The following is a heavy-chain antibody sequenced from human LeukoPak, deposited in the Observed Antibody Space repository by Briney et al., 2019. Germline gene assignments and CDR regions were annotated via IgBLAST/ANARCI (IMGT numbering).Heavy chain of an antibody. CDR1: GYTFTSYA. J-gene: IGHJ5*02. CDR2: INAGNGNT. Sequence: ASVKVSRKASGYTFTSYAMHWVRQAPGQRLEWMGWINAGNGNTKYSQKFQGRVTITRDTSASTAYMELSSLRSEDTAVYYCARVDTLYYDILTGPWGQGTLSPSPQ. D-gene: IGHD3-9*01. V-gene: IGHV1-3*01. CDR3: ARVDTLYYDILTGP.